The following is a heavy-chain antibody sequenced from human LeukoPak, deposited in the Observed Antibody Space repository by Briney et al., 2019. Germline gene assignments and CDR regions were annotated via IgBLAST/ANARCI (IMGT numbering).Heavy chain of an antibody. Sequence: GGSLRLSCAASGFTFSSYAMSWVRQAPGKGLEWVSAISGSGGSTYYANSVKGRFTISRDNSKNTLYLQMNSLRAEDTAVYYCAKDRSYGSGSYWFWSDAFDIWGQGTMVTVSS. CDR1: GFTFSSYA. CDR3: AKDRSYGSGSYWFWSDAFDI. J-gene: IGHJ3*02. CDR2: ISGSGGST. D-gene: IGHD3-10*01. V-gene: IGHV3-23*01.